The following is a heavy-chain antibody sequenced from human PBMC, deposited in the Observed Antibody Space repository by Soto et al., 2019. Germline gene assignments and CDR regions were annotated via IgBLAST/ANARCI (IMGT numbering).Heavy chain of an antibody. CDR3: ARAGLFFYYEVCLAEPFFF. J-gene: IGHJ4*02. CDR1: GGTFSSYT. Sequence: GASVKVSCKASGGTFSSYTISWVRQAPGQGLEWMGRIIPILGIANYAQKFQGRVTITADKSTSTAYMELSSLRSEDTAVYYCARAGLFFYYEVCLAEPFFFWGQRSLVPGSS. D-gene: IGHD3-22*01. V-gene: IGHV1-69*02. CDR2: IIPILGIA.